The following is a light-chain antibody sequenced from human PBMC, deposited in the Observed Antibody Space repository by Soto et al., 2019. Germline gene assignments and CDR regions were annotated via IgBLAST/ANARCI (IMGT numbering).Light chain of an antibody. CDR3: TSYAGSNIWV. CDR2: EVS. Sequence: QSALTQPPSASGSPGQSVTISCTGTSSDVGAYKYVSWYQQYPGKAPKLMIYEVSKRPSGVPDLFSGSKSGNTASLTVSGLQAEDEADYYCTSYAGSNIWVFGGGTKLTVL. J-gene: IGLJ3*02. V-gene: IGLV2-8*01. CDR1: SSDVGAYKY.